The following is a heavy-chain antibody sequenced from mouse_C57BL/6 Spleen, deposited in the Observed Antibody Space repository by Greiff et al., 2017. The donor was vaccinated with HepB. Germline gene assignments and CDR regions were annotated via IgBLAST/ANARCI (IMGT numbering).Heavy chain of an antibody. J-gene: IGHJ2*01. CDR3: ARNYYGSSFDY. CDR1: GYTFTSYW. CDR2: IHPNSGST. V-gene: IGHV1-64*01. Sequence: QVQLQQPGAELVKPGASVKLSCKASGYTFTSYWMHWVKQRPGQGLEWIGMIHPNSGSTNYNEKFKSKATLTVDKSSSTAYMQLSSLTSEDSAVEYCARNYYGSSFDYWGQGTTLTVSS. D-gene: IGHD1-1*01.